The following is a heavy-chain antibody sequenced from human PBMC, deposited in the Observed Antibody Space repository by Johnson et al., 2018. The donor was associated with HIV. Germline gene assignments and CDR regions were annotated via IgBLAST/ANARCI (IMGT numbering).Heavy chain of an antibody. CDR1: GFTFTSYG. J-gene: IGHJ3*02. D-gene: IGHD6-13*01. CDR3: ARALKRIAAADDAFDI. V-gene: IGHV3-30*02. Sequence: QVQLVESGGGVVQPGGSLRLSCAASGFTFTSYGMHWVRQAPGKGLEWVAFIRYDGSNKYYADSVKGRFTISRDNANNSLYLQMNSLRAEDTAVYYCARALKRIAAADDAFDIWGQGTMVTVSS. CDR2: IRYDGSNK.